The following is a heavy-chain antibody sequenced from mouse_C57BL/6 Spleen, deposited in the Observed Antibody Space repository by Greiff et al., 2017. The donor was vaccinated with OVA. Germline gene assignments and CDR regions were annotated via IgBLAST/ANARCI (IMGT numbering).Heavy chain of an antibody. D-gene: IGHD2-5*01. CDR1: GYTFANYW. CDR3: ARYSNYGGSLDY. V-gene: IGHV1-63*01. J-gene: IGHJ2*01. CDR2: IYPGGGYT. Sequence: QVQLQQSGAELVRPGTSVKMSCKASGYTFANYWIGWAKQRPGHGLEWIGDIYPGGGYTNYNEKFKGKATLTADKSSSTAYMQFSSLTSEDSAIYYCARYSNYGGSLDYWGQGTTLTVSS.